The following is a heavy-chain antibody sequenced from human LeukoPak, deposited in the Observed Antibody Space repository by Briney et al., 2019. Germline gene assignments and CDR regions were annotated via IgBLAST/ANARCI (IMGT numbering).Heavy chain of an antibody. V-gene: IGHV1-46*01. D-gene: IGHD2-2*01. CDR3: ARAPHPGYQLPDY. Sequence: ASVKVSCEASGYTFTSYYMHWVRQAPGQGLEWMGIINPSGGSTSYAQKFQGRVTMTRDTSTSTVYMELSSLRAEDAAVYYCARAPHPGYQLPDYWGQGTLVTVSS. CDR1: GYTFTSYY. J-gene: IGHJ4*02. CDR2: INPSGGST.